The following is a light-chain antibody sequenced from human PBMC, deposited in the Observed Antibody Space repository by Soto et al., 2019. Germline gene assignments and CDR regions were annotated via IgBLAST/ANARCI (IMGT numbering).Light chain of an antibody. CDR2: AAS. Sequence: AIRMTQSPSSFSASTGDRVTITCRASQGISSYLAWYQQKPGKAPKLLIYAASTLQSGVPSRFSGSGSGTDFTLTISCLQSEDFATYYCQQYYSYPTFGQGTKVDIK. V-gene: IGKV1-8*01. CDR1: QGISSY. CDR3: QQYYSYPT. J-gene: IGKJ1*01.